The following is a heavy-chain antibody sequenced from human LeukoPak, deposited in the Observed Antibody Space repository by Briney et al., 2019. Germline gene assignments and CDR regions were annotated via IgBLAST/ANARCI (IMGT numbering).Heavy chain of an antibody. CDR3: ARDTYYYDSSGYWWFDP. V-gene: IGHV4-4*07. CDR1: GGSISSYY. J-gene: IGHJ5*02. Sequence: SETLSLTCTASGGSISSYYWSWIRQPAGKGLEWIGRIYTSGSTNYNPSLKSRVTMSVDTSKNQFSLKLSSVTAADTAVYYCARDTYYYDSSGYWWFDPWGQGTLVTVSS. D-gene: IGHD3-22*01. CDR2: IYTSGST.